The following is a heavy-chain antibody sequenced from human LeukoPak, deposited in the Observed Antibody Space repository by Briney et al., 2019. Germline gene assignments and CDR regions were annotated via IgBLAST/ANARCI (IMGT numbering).Heavy chain of an antibody. Sequence: ASVMVSCKASGYTFTSYGISWVRQDPGQGLEWMGWISTYNGNTDYAQKLQGRVTMTTDTSTSTAYMELRSLRSDDTAVYYCARITQTDYDFDYWGQGTLVIVSS. CDR1: GYTFTSYG. J-gene: IGHJ4*02. D-gene: IGHD4-17*01. CDR2: ISTYNGNT. V-gene: IGHV1-18*01. CDR3: ARITQTDYDFDY.